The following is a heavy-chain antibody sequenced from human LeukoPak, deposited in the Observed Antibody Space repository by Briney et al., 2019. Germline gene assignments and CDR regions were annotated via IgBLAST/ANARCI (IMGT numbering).Heavy chain of an antibody. D-gene: IGHD3-3*01. CDR3: ARDFWSGYPNWFDP. CDR1: GFTFSSYG. V-gene: IGHV3-30*02. J-gene: IGHJ5*02. Sequence: GGSLRLSCAASGFTFSSYGMHWVRQAPGKGLEWVAFIRHDGSNKYYADSVKGRFTISRDNSKNTLYLQMNSLRAEDTAVYYCARDFWSGYPNWFDPWGQGTLVTVSS. CDR2: IRHDGSNK.